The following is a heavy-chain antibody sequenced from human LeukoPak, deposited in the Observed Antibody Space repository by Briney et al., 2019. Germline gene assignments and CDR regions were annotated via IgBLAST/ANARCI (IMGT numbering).Heavy chain of an antibody. CDR2: ISYDASDK. CDR1: GFSLSSYG. CDR3: AKDRGWYFDY. Sequence: PGRSLRLSCAASGFSLSSYGMHWVRQAPGKGLEWVAFISYDASDKYYADSVKGRFTISRDNSKNTLYLQMNSLRAEDAAVYYCAKDRGWYFDYWGQGTLVTVSS. V-gene: IGHV3-30*18. J-gene: IGHJ4*02. D-gene: IGHD6-19*01.